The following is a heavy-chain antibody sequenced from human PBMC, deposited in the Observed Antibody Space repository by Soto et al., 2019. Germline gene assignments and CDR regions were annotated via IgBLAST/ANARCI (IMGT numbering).Heavy chain of an antibody. D-gene: IGHD3-9*01. Sequence: QVQLQESGPGLVKPSETLSLTCTVSGGSISSYYWSWIRQPPGKGLEWIGYIYYSGSTNYNPSLKSRVTISVDTSKNLFPVKLSSVTAADMAVYYCARDRREDYDILASYYNNWFDPWGQGTLVTASA. V-gene: IGHV4-59*01. J-gene: IGHJ5*02. CDR3: ARDRREDYDILASYYNNWFDP. CDR1: GGSISSYY. CDR2: IYYSGST.